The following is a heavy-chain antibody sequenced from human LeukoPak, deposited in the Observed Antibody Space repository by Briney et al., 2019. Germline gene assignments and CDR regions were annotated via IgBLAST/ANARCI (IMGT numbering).Heavy chain of an antibody. CDR2: IRSKANSYAT. CDR3: TRLLGSGYSGQFFDY. D-gene: IGHD5-12*01. Sequence: GGSPRLSCAASGFTFSGSAMHWVRQASGKGLEWVGRIRSKANSYATAFAASVKGSFTISRDDSKNTAYLQMNSLKTEDTAVYYCTRLLGSGYSGQFFDYWGQGTLVTVSS. J-gene: IGHJ4*02. CDR1: GFTFSGSA. V-gene: IGHV3-73*01.